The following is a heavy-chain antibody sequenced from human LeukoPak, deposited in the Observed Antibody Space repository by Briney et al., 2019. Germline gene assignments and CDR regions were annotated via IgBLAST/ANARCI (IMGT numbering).Heavy chain of an antibody. V-gene: IGHV4-59*01. CDR3: ARGGLSYDSRGWFDY. D-gene: IGHD3-22*01. CDR1: NGSIVSYY. J-gene: IGHJ4*02. CDR2: IYYTGST. Sequence: SETLSLTCTVSNGSIVSYYWSWIRQPPGKGLEWIGYIYYTGSTNYNPTLKSRVTISVDTSKNQFSLKLSSVTAADTAVYYCARGGLSYDSRGWFDYWGQGTLVTVSS.